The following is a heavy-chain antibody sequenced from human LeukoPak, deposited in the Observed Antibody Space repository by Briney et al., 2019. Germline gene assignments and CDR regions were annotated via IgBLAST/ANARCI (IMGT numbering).Heavy chain of an antibody. CDR2: ISSSGDII. J-gene: IGHJ6*02. V-gene: IGHV3-48*03. CDR1: GLTFSIYE. D-gene: IGHD4-17*01. CDR3: ARATTTDYGDYPWYYYGMDV. Sequence: GGSLRLSCEASGLTFSIYEMNWVRLAPGKGLEWVSFISSSGDIIHYADSVKGRFTISRDNAKNSLYLQMNSLRAEDTAVYYCARATTTDYGDYPWYYYGMDVWGQGTTVTVSS.